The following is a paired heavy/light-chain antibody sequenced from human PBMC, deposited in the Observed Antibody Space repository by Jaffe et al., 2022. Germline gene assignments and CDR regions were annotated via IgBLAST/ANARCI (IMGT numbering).Heavy chain of an antibody. CDR1: GVSIRSYY. Sequence: QVQLRESGPGLVKPSETLSLTCAVSGVSIRSYYWSWIRQSPGKGLEWLGYIYYSVTTNYNPSLRGRLSLSVDTSKNHVSLRLNSVTTADTATYYCAREAYGENWLDPWGQGTLVTVSS. V-gene: IGHV4-59*13. CDR3: AREAYGENWLDP. CDR2: IYYSVTT. D-gene: IGHD2-21*01. J-gene: IGHJ5*02.
Light chain of an antibody. Sequence: DIQMTQSPSSLSASVGDRVTITCRASLNIQNYLNWCQQKPGKAPELLIHRASSLHSGVPSRFSGSGSGTDFTLTISSLQPEDFATYYCQQSFSLPYTFGQGTRVELK. CDR2: RAS. CDR3: QQSFSLPYT. V-gene: IGKV1-39*01. CDR1: LNIQNY. J-gene: IGKJ2*01.